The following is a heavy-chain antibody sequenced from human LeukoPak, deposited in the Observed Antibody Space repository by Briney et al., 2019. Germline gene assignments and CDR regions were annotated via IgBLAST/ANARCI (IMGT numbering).Heavy chain of an antibody. Sequence: ASVKVSCKASVYTFTSYDINWVRQATGQGLEWMGWMNPNSGNIGYAQKFQGRVIMTRNTSISTAYMELSSLRSEDTAMYYCARGFRRAARKFDYWGQGTLVTVSS. CDR2: MNPNSGNI. V-gene: IGHV1-8*01. J-gene: IGHJ4*02. CDR1: VYTFTSYD. CDR3: ARGFRRAARKFDY. D-gene: IGHD6-6*01.